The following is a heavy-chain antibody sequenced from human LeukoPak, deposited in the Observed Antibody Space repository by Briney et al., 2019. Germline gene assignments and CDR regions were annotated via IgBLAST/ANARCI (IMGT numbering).Heavy chain of an antibody. Sequence: SETLSLTCTVSGGSISSYYWSWIRQPPGKGLEWIGYIYYSGSTNYNPSLKSRVTISVDTSKNQFSLKLSSVTAADTAVYYCARDSSGELGSFDYWGQGTLVTVSS. V-gene: IGHV4-59*01. CDR3: ARDSSGELGSFDY. CDR2: IYYSGST. J-gene: IGHJ4*02. CDR1: GGSISSYY. D-gene: IGHD3-16*01.